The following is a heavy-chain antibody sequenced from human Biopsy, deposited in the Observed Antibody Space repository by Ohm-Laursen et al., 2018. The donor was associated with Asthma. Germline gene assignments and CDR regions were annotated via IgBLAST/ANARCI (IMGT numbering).Heavy chain of an antibody. CDR3: ASSRYGGDFAGGDPFDY. V-gene: IGHV4-34*01. J-gene: IGHJ4*02. CDR1: GGSFSSNY. CDR2: THHSGYT. Sequence: GTLSLTCSVYGGSFSSNYWSWIRQTPGKGLEWLGDTHHSGYTNYNPSLSSRLTLSVDTSKNQFSLRLTSVTAADTAVYYCASSRYGGDFAGGDPFDYWGQGTLVTVSS. D-gene: IGHD2-21*01.